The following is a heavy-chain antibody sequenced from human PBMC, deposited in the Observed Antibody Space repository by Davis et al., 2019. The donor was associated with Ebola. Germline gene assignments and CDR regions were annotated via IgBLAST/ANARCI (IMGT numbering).Heavy chain of an antibody. D-gene: IGHD2-15*01. J-gene: IGHJ6*02. CDR2: INHSGST. Sequence: SETLSLTCAVYSGSFSGYYWSWIRQPPGKGLEWIGEINHSGSTNYNPSLKSRFTISVDTSKNQFSLKLSSVTAADTAVYYCARGQYCSGGSCYFYYYYGMDVWGQGTTVTVSS. CDR1: SGSFSGYY. CDR3: ARGQYCSGGSCYFYYYYGMDV. V-gene: IGHV4-34*01.